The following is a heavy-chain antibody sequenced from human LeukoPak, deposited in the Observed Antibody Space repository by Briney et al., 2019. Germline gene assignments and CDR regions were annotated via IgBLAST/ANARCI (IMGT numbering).Heavy chain of an antibody. Sequence: SETLSLTCTVSGGSISSYYWSWIRQPAGKGLEWIGRIYTSGSTNYNPSLKSRVTISVDTSKNQFSLKLSSVTAADTAVYYCARGTDYGSGSNNWFDPWGQGTLVTVSS. CDR2: IYTSGST. CDR3: ARGTDYGSGSNNWFDP. V-gene: IGHV4-4*07. D-gene: IGHD3-10*01. J-gene: IGHJ5*02. CDR1: GGSISSYY.